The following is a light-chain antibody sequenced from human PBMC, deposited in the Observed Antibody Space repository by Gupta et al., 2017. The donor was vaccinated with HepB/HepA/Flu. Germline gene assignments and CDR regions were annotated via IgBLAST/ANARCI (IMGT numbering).Light chain of an antibody. CDR2: AAS. Sequence: DIQMTQSPSSLSASVGNRVTITCRASQDINNYLAWYQQKPGKVPKLLIYAASTLQSGVPSRFSGSGSGTDFTLTISSLQAEDVAAYYCHQYNSVPLTFGGGTKVETK. V-gene: IGKV1-27*01. J-gene: IGKJ4*01. CDR1: QDINNY. CDR3: HQYNSVPLT.